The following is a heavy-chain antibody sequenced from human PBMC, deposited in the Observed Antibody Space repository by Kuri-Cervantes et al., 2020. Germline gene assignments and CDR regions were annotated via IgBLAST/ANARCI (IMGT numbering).Heavy chain of an antibody. Sequence: ASVKVSCKVSGYTLTELSMHWVRQAPGKGLEWMGWINPNSGGTNYAQKFQGRVTMTRDTSISTAYMELSRLRSDGTAVYYCARGTMVRGVIIIRDWFDPWGQGTLVTVSS. CDR3: ARGTMVRGVIIIRDWFDP. V-gene: IGHV1-2*02. D-gene: IGHD3-10*01. CDR1: GYTLTELS. J-gene: IGHJ5*02. CDR2: INPNSGGT.